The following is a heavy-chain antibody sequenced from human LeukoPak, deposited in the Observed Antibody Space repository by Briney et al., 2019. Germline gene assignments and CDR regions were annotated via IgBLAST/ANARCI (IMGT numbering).Heavy chain of an antibody. J-gene: IGHJ3*02. CDR3: ARGNTVVTPGAFDI. D-gene: IGHD4-23*01. Sequence: SQTLSLTCAVSGGSISSGGCSWRWIRQPPGTGLEWIGYIYHSGSTYYNPSLKSRVTISVDRSKNQFSLKLSSVTAADTAVYYCARGNTVVTPGAFDIWGQGTMVTVSS. CDR2: IYHSGST. CDR1: GGSISSGGCS. V-gene: IGHV4-30-2*01.